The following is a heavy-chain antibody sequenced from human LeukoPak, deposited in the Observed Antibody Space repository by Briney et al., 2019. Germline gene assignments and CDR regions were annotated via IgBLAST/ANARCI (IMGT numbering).Heavy chain of an antibody. CDR2: ISYDGSNK. V-gene: IGHV3-30*18. CDR3: AKDRASSGWLKSYYYGMDV. CDR1: GXTFSSYG. D-gene: IGHD6-19*01. Sequence: GRSLRLSCAASGXTFSSYGMHWVRQAPGKGLEWVAVISYDGSNKYYADSVKGRFTISRDNSKNTLYLQMNSLRAEDTAVYYCAKDRASSGWLKSYYYGMDVWGQGTTVTVSS. J-gene: IGHJ6*02.